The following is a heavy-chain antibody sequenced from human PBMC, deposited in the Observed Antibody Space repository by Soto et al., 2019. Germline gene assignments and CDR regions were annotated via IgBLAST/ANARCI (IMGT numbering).Heavy chain of an antibody. CDR3: ARVLPYDYVWGSYRSADYFDY. CDR2: INPSGGST. J-gene: IGHJ4*02. CDR1: GYTFTSYY. Sequence: ASVKVSCKASGYTFTSYYMHWVRQAPGQGLEWMGIINPSGGSTSYAQKFQGRVTMTRDTSTSTVYMELSSLRSEDTAVYYCARVLPYDYVWGSYRSADYFDYWGQGTLVTV. D-gene: IGHD3-16*02. V-gene: IGHV1-46*01.